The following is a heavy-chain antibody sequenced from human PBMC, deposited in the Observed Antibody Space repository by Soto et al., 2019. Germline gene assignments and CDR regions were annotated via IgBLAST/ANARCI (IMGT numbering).Heavy chain of an antibody. J-gene: IGHJ6*03. D-gene: IGHD6-25*01. CDR2: IYPGDSDT. Sequence: KVSCKASGYTFTSYGISWVRQMPGKGLEWMGIIYPGDSDTRYSPSFQVQVTISADKSISTAYLQWSSLKASDTAMYYCARHRLDYYYYMDVWGKGTTVTVSS. CDR1: GYTFTSYG. CDR3: ARHRLDYYYYMDV. V-gene: IGHV5-51*01.